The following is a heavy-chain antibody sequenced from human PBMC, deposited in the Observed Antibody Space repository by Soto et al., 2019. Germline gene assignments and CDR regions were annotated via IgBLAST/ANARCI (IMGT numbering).Heavy chain of an antibody. Sequence: GGSLRLSCAASGFTFSSYGMHWVRQAPGKGLEWVAVIWYDGSNKYYADSVKGRFTISRDNSKNTLYLQMNSLRAEDTAVYYCARVASSGWYPPYYYYGMDVWGQGTTVTVSS. CDR1: GFTFSSYG. J-gene: IGHJ6*02. CDR2: IWYDGSNK. V-gene: IGHV3-33*01. D-gene: IGHD6-19*01. CDR3: ARVASSGWYPPYYYYGMDV.